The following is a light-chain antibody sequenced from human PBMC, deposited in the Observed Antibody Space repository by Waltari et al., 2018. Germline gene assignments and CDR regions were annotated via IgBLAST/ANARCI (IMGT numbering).Light chain of an antibody. V-gene: IGLV2-14*03. CDR3: SSYTSSSLYV. Sequence: QSALTQPASESGSPGQSITISCTGTSSDVGGYNYVSWYQQHPGKAPKLMIYDVSNRPSGVSNRFSGSKSGNTASLIISGLQAEDEADYYCSSYTSSSLYVFGRGTKVTVL. J-gene: IGLJ1*01. CDR2: DVS. CDR1: SSDVGGYNY.